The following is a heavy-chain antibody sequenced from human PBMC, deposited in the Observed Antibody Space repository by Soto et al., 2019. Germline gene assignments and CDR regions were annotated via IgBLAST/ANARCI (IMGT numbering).Heavy chain of an antibody. CDR1: GGSFSGYY. D-gene: IGHD6-6*01. V-gene: IGHV4-34*01. J-gene: IGHJ4*02. Sequence: PSETLSLTCAVYGGSFSGYYWSWIRQPPGKGLEWIGEINHSGSTNYNPSLKSRVTISVDTSKNQFSLKLSSVTAADTAVYYCARGPPGPYSSSSDWGQGTLVTVSS. CDR2: INHSGST. CDR3: ARGPPGPYSSSSD.